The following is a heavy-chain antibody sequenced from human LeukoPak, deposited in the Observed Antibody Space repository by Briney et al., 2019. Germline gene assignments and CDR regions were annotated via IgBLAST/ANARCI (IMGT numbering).Heavy chain of an antibody. CDR3: ARERITMVRGVIRGAHSDY. Sequence: SETLSLTCAVYGGSFSGYYWSWIRQPPGKGLEWIGEINHSGSTNYNPSLKSRVTISVDTSKNQFSLKLSSVTAADTAVYYCARERITMVRGVIRGAHSDYWGQGTLVTVSS. J-gene: IGHJ4*02. CDR2: INHSGST. D-gene: IGHD3-10*01. V-gene: IGHV4-34*01. CDR1: GGSFSGYY.